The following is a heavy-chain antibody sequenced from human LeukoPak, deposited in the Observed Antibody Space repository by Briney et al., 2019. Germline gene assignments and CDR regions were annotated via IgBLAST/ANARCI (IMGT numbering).Heavy chain of an antibody. Sequence: ASVKVSCTASGYSFTGYYMHWVRQAPGQGLEWMGWINPNSGGTNYAQKFQGRVTMTRDTSISTAYMELSRLRSDDTAVYYCAKYCSGGSCYSGLDYWGQGTLVTVSS. J-gene: IGHJ4*02. V-gene: IGHV1-2*02. CDR2: INPNSGGT. CDR1: GYSFTGYY. D-gene: IGHD2-15*01. CDR3: AKYCSGGSCYSGLDY.